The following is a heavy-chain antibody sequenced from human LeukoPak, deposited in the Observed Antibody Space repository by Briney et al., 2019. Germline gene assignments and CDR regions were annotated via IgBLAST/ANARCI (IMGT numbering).Heavy chain of an antibody. Sequence: PGESLKISCKGSGYSFTSYWIGWVRQMPGKGLKWMGIIYPGDSDARYSPSFQGQVTISADKSISTAYLQWSSLKASGTAMYYCARRRDLYSGSYYPFDYWGQGTLVTVSS. D-gene: IGHD1-26*01. V-gene: IGHV5-51*01. J-gene: IGHJ4*02. CDR3: ARRRDLYSGSYYPFDY. CDR2: IYPGDSDA. CDR1: GYSFTSYW.